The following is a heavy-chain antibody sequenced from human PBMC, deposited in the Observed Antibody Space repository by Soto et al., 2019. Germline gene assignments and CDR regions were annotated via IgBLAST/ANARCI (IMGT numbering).Heavy chain of an antibody. J-gene: IGHJ5*02. CDR1: GGSISSNYW. CDR2: IYHSGIA. D-gene: IGHD6-13*01. V-gene: IGHV4-4*02. Sequence: QVQLQESGPGLVEPSGTLSLTCAVSGGSISSNYWWRWVRQPPGKGLEWIGGIYHSGIAYCNPSLKSRVTISVDKSKNQFSLKLSSVTAADTAVYYCARGFDSSSRFDPWGQGTLVTVAS. CDR3: ARGFDSSSRFDP.